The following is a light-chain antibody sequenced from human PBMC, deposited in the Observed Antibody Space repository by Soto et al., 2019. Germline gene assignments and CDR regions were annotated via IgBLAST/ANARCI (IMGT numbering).Light chain of an antibody. V-gene: IGLV3-21*04. CDR2: YDS. J-gene: IGLJ2*01. Sequence: SYELTQPPSVSVAPGKTARITCGGNNSGSKSVHWYQQKPGQAPVLVIYYDSDRPSGIPERFSGSNSGNTATLTISRVEAGDEDDYYCQVWDSSSDRDVVFGGGTKLTVL. CDR3: QVWDSSSDRDVV. CDR1: NSGSKS.